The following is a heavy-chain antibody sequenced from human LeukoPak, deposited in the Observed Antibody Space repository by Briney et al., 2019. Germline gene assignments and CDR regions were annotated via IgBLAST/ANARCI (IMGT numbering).Heavy chain of an antibody. J-gene: IGHJ4*02. Sequence: PGGSLRLSYAASGFAFSSYWMHWVRQVPGKGLAWVSRINEAGSATSDADSVKGRFTISRDNAKNALYLQMNSLRAEDTAVYYCVRDMFGGRDYWGQGTLVTVSS. CDR3: VRDMFGGRDY. D-gene: IGHD3-10*02. V-gene: IGHV3-74*01. CDR1: GFAFSSYW. CDR2: INEAGSAT.